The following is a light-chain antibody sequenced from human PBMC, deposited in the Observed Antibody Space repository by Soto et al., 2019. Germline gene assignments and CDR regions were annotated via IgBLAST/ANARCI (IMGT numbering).Light chain of an antibody. Sequence: EIVLTQSPATLSLSPGERATLSCRSSQSVSNYLAWYQHRPGQAPRLLIYDASNRATCIPARFSGSGSGTDVTLTIRRLEPEDLAVYYCQQRSKSITLGQGTRLEIK. V-gene: IGKV3-11*01. CDR1: QSVSNY. CDR2: DAS. J-gene: IGKJ5*01. CDR3: QQRSKSIT.